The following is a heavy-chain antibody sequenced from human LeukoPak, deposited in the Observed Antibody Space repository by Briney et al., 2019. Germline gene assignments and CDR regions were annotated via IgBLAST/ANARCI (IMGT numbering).Heavy chain of an antibody. V-gene: IGHV3-48*01. Sequence: GGSLRLSCVGSGLTFSRYHMNWVRQVPGKGLEWISYISSSGTTMYYADSVKGRFTVSRDNARNSLYLQTNSLRAEDTAVYYCARAQYYTDNTGYYYLHYWGQGTLVTVSS. J-gene: IGHJ4*02. CDR1: GLTFSRYH. CDR3: ARAQYYTDNTGYYYLHY. CDR2: ISSSGTTM. D-gene: IGHD3-22*01.